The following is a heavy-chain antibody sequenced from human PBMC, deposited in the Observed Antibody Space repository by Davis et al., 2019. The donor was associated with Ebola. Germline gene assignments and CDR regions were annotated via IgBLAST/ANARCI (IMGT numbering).Heavy chain of an antibody. CDR3: SARGSSV. J-gene: IGHJ4*02. CDR2: IYYTGSA. CDR1: GVSISRHY. D-gene: IGHD3-10*01. V-gene: IGHV4-59*03. Sequence: PSETLSLTCTASGVSISRHYCSWIRQPPGKRLEWIGSIYYTGSAYYNSSLASRATISVDTSKNQFSLKLTSVTAADTAMYYCSARGSSVWGQGTLVTVSS.